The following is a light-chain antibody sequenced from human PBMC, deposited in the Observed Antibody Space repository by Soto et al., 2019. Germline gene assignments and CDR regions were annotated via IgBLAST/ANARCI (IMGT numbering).Light chain of an antibody. CDR3: QQYSSYSLT. Sequence: AIRMTQSPSSFSASTGDRVTITCRASQGISSYLSWYQQKPGKAPKLLISDASSLKSGVPSRFSGSGYGTEFTLTISSLQPEDFATYYCQQYSSYSLTFGGGTKVDIK. CDR2: DAS. V-gene: IGKV1-8*01. CDR1: QGISSY. J-gene: IGKJ4*01.